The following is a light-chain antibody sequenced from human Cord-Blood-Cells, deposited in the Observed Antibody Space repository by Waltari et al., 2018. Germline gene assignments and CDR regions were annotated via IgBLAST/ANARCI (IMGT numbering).Light chain of an antibody. V-gene: IGLV3-21*03. J-gene: IGLJ2*01. CDR2: DDS. Sequence: SYVLTQPPSVSVAPGKTARITCGGNNIGSKSVHWYQQKPGQAPVLVVYDDSDRPSGTPEPCSGSNSGNTATLTISRVEAGDEADYYCQVWDSSSDHPVVFGGGTKLTVL. CDR3: QVWDSSSDHPVV. CDR1: NIGSKS.